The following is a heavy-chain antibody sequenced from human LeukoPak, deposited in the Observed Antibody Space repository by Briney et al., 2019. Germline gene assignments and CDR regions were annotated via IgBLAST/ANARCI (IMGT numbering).Heavy chain of an antibody. CDR2: VYRSGST. CDR3: ARNAGNSDVDY. V-gene: IGHV4-4*02. Sequence: SGTLSLTCAVSGGSISSSHWWTWVRQPPGKGLEWIGEVYRSGSTNYNPSLKSRVTISGDKSKNQFSLKLSSVTAADTAVYYCARNAGNSDVDYWGQGTLVTVS. J-gene: IGHJ4*02. D-gene: IGHD4-23*01. CDR1: GGSISSSHW.